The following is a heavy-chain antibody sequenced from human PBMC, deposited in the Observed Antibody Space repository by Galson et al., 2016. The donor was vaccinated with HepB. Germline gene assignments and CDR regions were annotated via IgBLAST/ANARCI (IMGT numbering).Heavy chain of an antibody. CDR2: ITPVSGTT. CDR3: TRDVYSIGWYGGDY. J-gene: IGHJ4*02. Sequence: SVKVSCKASGDIFGSYAFSWVRQAPGQGLEWMGGITPVSGTTNYAQKFQGRVTIIADAPTHTVHMELSGLRSEDTAVYYCTRDVYSIGWYGGDYWGQGTLVTVSS. D-gene: IGHD6-19*01. V-gene: IGHV1-69*13. CDR1: GDIFGSYA.